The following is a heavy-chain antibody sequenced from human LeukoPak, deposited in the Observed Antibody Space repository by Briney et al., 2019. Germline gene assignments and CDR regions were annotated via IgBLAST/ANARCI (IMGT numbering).Heavy chain of an antibody. J-gene: IGHJ4*02. D-gene: IGHD6-19*01. CDR1: GGSISSYY. Sequence: SETLSLTCTVSGGSISSYYWSWIRQPPGKGLEWIGYIYYSGSTNYNPSLKSRVTISVDTSKNQFSLKLSSVTAADTAVYYCASHESSSGWYRGDYWGQETLVTVFS. CDR2: IYYSGST. CDR3: ASHESSSGWYRGDY. V-gene: IGHV4-59*01.